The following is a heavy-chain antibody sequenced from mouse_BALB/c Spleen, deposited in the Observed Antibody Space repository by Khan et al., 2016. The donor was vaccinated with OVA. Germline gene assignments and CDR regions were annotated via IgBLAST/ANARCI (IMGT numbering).Heavy chain of an antibody. CDR2: IWSGGST. CDR3: ARNMPLYYYGSSYYFDY. Sequence: QVRLQQSGPGLVQPSQSLSITCTVSGFSLTSYGVHWVRQSPGKGLEWLGVIWSGGSTDYNAAFISRLSIIKDNSKSQVFFKMNSLQANDTAIYYCARNMPLYYYGSSYYFDYWCQGTTLTVSS. V-gene: IGHV2-2*02. CDR1: GFSLTSYG. J-gene: IGHJ2*01. D-gene: IGHD1-1*01.